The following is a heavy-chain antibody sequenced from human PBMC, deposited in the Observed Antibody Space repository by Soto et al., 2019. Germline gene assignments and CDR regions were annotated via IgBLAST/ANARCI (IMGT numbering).Heavy chain of an antibody. CDR1: GYTLTELS. D-gene: IGHD5-12*01. CDR3: ATIRGYSGYDMPPDNYYYMDV. Sequence: ASVKVSCKVSGYTLTELSMHWVRQAPGKGLEWMGGFDPEDGETIYAQKFQGRVTMTEDTSTDTAYMELSSLRSEDTAVYYCATIRGYSGYDMPPDNYYYMDVWGKGTTVTVSS. J-gene: IGHJ6*03. CDR2: FDPEDGET. V-gene: IGHV1-24*01.